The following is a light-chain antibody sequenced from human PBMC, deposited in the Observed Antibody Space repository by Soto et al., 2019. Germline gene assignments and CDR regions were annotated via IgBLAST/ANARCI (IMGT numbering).Light chain of an antibody. V-gene: IGKV3-11*01. J-gene: IGKJ5*01. CDR3: QQHSNWPPIT. Sequence: EIVLTQSPATLSLSPGERATLSCRASQSVRSYLAWYQQKPGQAPRLLIFEASTRATGVPARFSGRGSGTDFTLTISSLEPEDFAVYYCQQHSNWPPITFGQGTRLEI. CDR1: QSVRSY. CDR2: EAS.